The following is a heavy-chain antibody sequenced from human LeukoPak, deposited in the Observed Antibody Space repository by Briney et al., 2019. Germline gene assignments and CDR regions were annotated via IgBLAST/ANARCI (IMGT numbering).Heavy chain of an antibody. Sequence: GGSLRLSCAASGFTFSSYSMNWVRQAPGKGLEWVSSISSSSGYIYYADSVKGRFTISRDNAKNSLYLQMNSLRAEDTAVYYCARGQSYDSSGYYYWNVDYWGQGTLVTVSS. CDR3: ARGQSYDSSGYYYWNVDY. D-gene: IGHD3-22*01. J-gene: IGHJ4*02. CDR1: GFTFSSYS. CDR2: ISSSSGYI. V-gene: IGHV3-21*01.